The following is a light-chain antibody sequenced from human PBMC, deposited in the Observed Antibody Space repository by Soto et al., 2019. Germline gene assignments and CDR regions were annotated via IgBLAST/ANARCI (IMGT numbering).Light chain of an antibody. CDR1: PSVISSY. V-gene: IGKV3-20*01. CDR2: GAS. Sequence: GDRATLSCRLRPSVISSYLAWYQQKPGQAPRLLIYGASSRATGIPDRFSGSGSGTDFTLTISRLKPKAFAVYYCQQYGTSRTSGQVTKV. CDR3: QQYGTSRT. J-gene: IGKJ1*01.